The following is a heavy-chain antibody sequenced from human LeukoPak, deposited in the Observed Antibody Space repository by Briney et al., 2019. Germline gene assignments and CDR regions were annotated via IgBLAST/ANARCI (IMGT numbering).Heavy chain of an antibody. CDR1: GFTISSYG. Sequence: PGGSLRLSCAASGFTISSYGMHWVRQAPGKGLEWVAVIWYDGSNKYYADSVKGRFTISRDNSKNTLYLQMNSLRAEDTAVYYCARVTTYYYDSSGYYYRLVYFDYWGQGTLVTVSS. J-gene: IGHJ4*02. CDR3: ARVTTYYYDSSGYYYRLVYFDY. D-gene: IGHD3-22*01. CDR2: IWYDGSNK. V-gene: IGHV3-33*01.